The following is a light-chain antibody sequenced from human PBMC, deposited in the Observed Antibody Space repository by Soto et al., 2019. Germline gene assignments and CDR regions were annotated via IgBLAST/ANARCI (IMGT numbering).Light chain of an antibody. Sequence: DVRMTQSPSTVSGSVGDRVSSSCRASQTISSWLAWYQQKPGKAPKLLIYDASILQTGVPSRFSGSGSGTEYTLTISSLQPEDFATYYCPQRTSYPIPFRQGTRLEIK. CDR2: DAS. J-gene: IGKJ5*01. CDR1: QTISSW. V-gene: IGKV1-5*01. CDR3: PQRTSYPIP.